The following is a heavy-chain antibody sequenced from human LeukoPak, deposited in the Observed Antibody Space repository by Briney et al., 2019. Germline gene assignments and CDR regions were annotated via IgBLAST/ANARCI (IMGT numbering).Heavy chain of an antibody. CDR3: ARAGNYYGSGSFYAKIDS. V-gene: IGHV3-30*04. CDR2: ISFDGNNK. Sequence: GGSLRLSCAASGFTFSSDAMHWVRQDPGKGLEWEALISFDGNNKYYADSVKGRFTISRDNSKNTLYLQMNSLRTDDAAVYYCARAGNYYGSGSFYAKIDSWGQGTLVTVSS. CDR1: GFTFSSDA. D-gene: IGHD3-10*01. J-gene: IGHJ4*02.